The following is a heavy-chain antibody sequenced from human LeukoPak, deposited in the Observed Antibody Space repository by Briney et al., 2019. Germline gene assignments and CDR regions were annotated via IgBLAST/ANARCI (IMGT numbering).Heavy chain of an antibody. CDR1: RGSIRSSY. CDR3: ARAGLQGNWFDP. J-gene: IGHJ5*02. Sequence: PSETLSLTCTLSRGSIRSSYWSWIRHPPGKGLEWVWYIYYSGSTNYTPSLKRRVTISVDTFKNQFSLKLSSVTAADTAVYYCARAGLQGNWFDPWGQGTLVTVSS. CDR2: IYYSGST. V-gene: IGHV4-59*01.